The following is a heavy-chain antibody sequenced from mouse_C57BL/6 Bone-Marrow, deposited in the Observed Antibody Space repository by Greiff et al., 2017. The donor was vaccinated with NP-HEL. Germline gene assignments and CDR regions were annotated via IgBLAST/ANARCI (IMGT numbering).Heavy chain of an antibody. V-gene: IGHV3-8*01. CDR3: ARYPPYYYGSSYAMDY. CDR1: GYSITSDY. CDR2: ISYSGST. J-gene: IGHJ4*01. D-gene: IGHD1-1*01. Sequence: EVMLVESGPGLAKPSQTLSLTCSVTGYSITSDYWNWLRKFPGNKLEYMGYISYSGSTYYNPSLKSRISITRDTSKNQYYLQLNSVTTEDTATYYCARYPPYYYGSSYAMDYWGQGTSVTVSS.